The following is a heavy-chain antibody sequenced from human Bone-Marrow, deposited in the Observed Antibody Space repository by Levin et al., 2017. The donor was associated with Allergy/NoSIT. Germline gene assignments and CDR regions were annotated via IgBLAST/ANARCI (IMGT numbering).Heavy chain of an antibody. CDR1: GFTVSSNY. D-gene: IGHD3-9*01. CDR2: IYSGGST. J-gene: IGHJ3*02. Sequence: GGSLRLSCAASGFTVSSNYMSWVRQAPGKGLEWVSVIYSGGSTYYADSVKGRFTISRDNSKNTLYLQMNSLRAEDTAVYYCARQANYDILTGPNRAFDIWGQGTMVTVSS. CDR3: ARQANYDILTGPNRAFDI. V-gene: IGHV3-66*04.